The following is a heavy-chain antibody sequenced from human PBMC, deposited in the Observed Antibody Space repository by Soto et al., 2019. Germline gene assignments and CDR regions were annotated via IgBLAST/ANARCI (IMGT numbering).Heavy chain of an antibody. CDR1: GGSISSSSW. D-gene: IGHD2-21*02. CDR3: ARGLSFRGDFDV. J-gene: IGHJ3*01. V-gene: IGHV4-4*02. CDR2: IYHAGSP. Sequence: HLQESGPGLVKPSRTLSLTCDVSGGSISSSSWWTWVRQSPGKGLEWIGEIYHAGSPNYNPSFQSRVTILADKSKNHFSLRLTSVTAADTAIYYCARGLSFRGDFDVWGQGTTVTVSS.